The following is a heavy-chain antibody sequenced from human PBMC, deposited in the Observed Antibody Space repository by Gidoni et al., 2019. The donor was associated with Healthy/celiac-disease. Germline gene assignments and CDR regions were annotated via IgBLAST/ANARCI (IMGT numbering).Heavy chain of an antibody. CDR1: GFTFSSYS. CDR3: AREEEYSEGIVATGDV. CDR2: MSSISSTI. Sequence: EVQLVESGGGLVQPGGSLRLSCAASGFTFSSYSMNWVRQAPGKGLEWVSYMSSISSTIYYADSVKGRFTISRDNAKNSLYLQMNSLRDEDTAVYYCAREEEYSEGIVATGDVWGQGTTVTVSS. D-gene: IGHD5-12*01. V-gene: IGHV3-48*02. J-gene: IGHJ6*02.